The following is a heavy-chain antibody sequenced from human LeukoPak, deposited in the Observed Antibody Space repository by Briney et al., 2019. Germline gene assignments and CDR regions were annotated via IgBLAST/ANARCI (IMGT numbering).Heavy chain of an antibody. CDR3: ARGSYYYDSSGYYYDAFDI. J-gene: IGHJ3*02. Sequence: SQTLSLTCTVSGGSISSGSYYWSWIRQPAGKGLEWIGRIYTSGSTNYNPSLKSRVTISVDTSKNQFSLKLSSVTAADTAVYYCARGSYYYDSSGYYYDAFDIWGQGTMVTVSS. CDR2: IYTSGST. V-gene: IGHV4-61*02. D-gene: IGHD3-22*01. CDR1: GGSISSGSYY.